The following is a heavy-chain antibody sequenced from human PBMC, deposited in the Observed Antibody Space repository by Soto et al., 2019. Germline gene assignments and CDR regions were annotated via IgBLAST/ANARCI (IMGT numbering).Heavy chain of an antibody. CDR1: GFTFSSYA. Sequence: EVQLVESGGGLVQPGGSLRLSCSASGFTFSSYAMHWVRQAPGKGLEYVSAISSNGGSTYYADSVKGRFTISRDNSKNTLYLQMSSLRAEDTAVYYCVRMSVYAILPSYFDYWGQGTLVTVSS. J-gene: IGHJ4*02. CDR2: ISSNGGST. D-gene: IGHD2-8*01. CDR3: VRMSVYAILPSYFDY. V-gene: IGHV3-64D*08.